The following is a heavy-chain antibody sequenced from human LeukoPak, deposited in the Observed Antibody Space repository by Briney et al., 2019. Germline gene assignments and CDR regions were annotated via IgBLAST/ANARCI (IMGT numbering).Heavy chain of an antibody. V-gene: IGHV4-34*01. D-gene: IGHD3-10*01. J-gene: IGHJ5*02. Sequence: PSETLSLTRGVSGGSFSGFFWTWIRQSPGRGLEWIGEINRRGTTYYNPSLESRLAISLDTPRNQFFLNLTSVTAADTAVYFCARGGTTYFSGSGTHPWGQGTLVTVSS. CDR2: INRRGTT. CDR3: ARGGTTYFSGSGTHP. CDR1: GGSFSGFF.